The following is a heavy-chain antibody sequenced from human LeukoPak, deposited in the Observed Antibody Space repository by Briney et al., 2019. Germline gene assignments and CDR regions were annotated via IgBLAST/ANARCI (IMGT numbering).Heavy chain of an antibody. CDR3: ARVSGDWKLLRYYFDY. D-gene: IGHD1-1*01. CDR1: GGSFSGYY. CDR2: INHSGST. J-gene: IGHJ4*02. Sequence: SETLSLTCAVYGGSFSGYYWNWIRQPPGKGLEWIGEINHSGSTNYNPSLKSRVTISVDTSKNQFSLKLSSVTAADTAVYYCARVSGDWKLLRYYFDYWGQGTLVTVSS. V-gene: IGHV4-34*01.